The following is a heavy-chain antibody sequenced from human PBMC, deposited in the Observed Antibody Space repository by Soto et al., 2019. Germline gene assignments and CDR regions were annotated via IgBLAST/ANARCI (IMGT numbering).Heavy chain of an antibody. D-gene: IGHD6-6*01. V-gene: IGHV3-74*01. CDR2: INSDGSST. Sequence: GALSLSCAGSGFTLSSYCMQSVSQAPGKGLVWVSRINSDGSSTSYADSVKGRFTISRDNAKNTLYLQMNSLRAEETAVYYCSIAARPSFAYWGQGTLVPVSS. J-gene: IGHJ4*02. CDR3: SIAARPSFAY. CDR1: GFTLSSYC.